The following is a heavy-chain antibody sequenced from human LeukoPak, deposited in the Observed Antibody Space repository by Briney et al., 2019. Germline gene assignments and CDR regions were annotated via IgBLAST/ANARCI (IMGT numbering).Heavy chain of an antibody. CDR1: GFTFSSFS. J-gene: IGHJ4*02. CDR3: ARLRRNGDSGGFYYYYDS. CDR2: INTVASYI. V-gene: IGHV3-21*01. D-gene: IGHD2-21*01. Sequence: GGSLRLSCAASGFTFSSFSINWVRQAPGKGLEWVSSINTVASYIYYADSVGGRFTISRDNAKNSLYLQMNSLRAGDTGVYYCARLRRNGDSGGFYYYYDSWGQGTLVTVSS.